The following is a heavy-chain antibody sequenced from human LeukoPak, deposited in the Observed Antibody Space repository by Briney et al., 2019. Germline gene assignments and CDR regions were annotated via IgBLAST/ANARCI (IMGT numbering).Heavy chain of an antibody. Sequence: PSETLSLTCGVSGDSISSDGHSWSWLRQPAGKGLEWIGRINTVGGTNYNPSLKSRVTISVDTSKNQFSLKLSSVTAADTAVYYCARFTFGGVIGPQNYFDYWGQGTLVTVSS. D-gene: IGHD3-16*02. CDR1: GDSISSDGHS. CDR2: INTVGGT. V-gene: IGHV4-61*02. J-gene: IGHJ4*02. CDR3: ARFTFGGVIGPQNYFDY.